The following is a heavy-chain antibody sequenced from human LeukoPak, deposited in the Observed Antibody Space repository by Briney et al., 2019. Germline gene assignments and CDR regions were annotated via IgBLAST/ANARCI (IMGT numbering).Heavy chain of an antibody. D-gene: IGHD4-23*01. Sequence: GGSLRLSCAASGFTFSNYAMSWVRQAPGKGLEWVSAISGSGSNKYYADSVTGRFTISRDNAKNSLYLQMNSLRAEDTAVYYCARDPGNFVFYNYYGMDVWGQGTTVTVSS. V-gene: IGHV3-21*04. J-gene: IGHJ6*02. CDR2: ISGSGSNK. CDR3: ARDPGNFVFYNYYGMDV. CDR1: GFTFSNYA.